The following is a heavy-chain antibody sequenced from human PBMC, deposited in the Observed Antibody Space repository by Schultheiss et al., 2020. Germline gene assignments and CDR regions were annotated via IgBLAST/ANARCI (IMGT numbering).Heavy chain of an antibody. D-gene: IGHD3-3*01. CDR2: TYYRSKWYN. J-gene: IGHJ6*02. V-gene: IGHV6-1*01. CDR3: ARGHYDFWSGYYAYYGMDV. Sequence: SQPLSLTCAISGDSVSSNSAAWNWIRQSPSRGLEWLGRTYYRSKWYNDYAVSVKSRITINPDTSKNQFSLQLNSVTPEDTAVYYCARGHYDFWSGYYAYYGMDVWGQGTTVTGSS. CDR1: GDSVSSNSAA.